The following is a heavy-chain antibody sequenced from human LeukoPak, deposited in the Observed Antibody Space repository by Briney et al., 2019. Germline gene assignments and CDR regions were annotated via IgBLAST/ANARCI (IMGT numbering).Heavy chain of an antibody. Sequence: AAVKDSCKASGYTFTGYYMHWVRQAPGQGLEWMGWINPNSGGTNYAQKFQGRVTMTRDTSISTAYMELSRLRSDDTAVYYCASRPYSGSYPGSDYWGQGTLVTVSS. V-gene: IGHV1-2*02. D-gene: IGHD1-26*01. CDR2: INPNSGGT. CDR3: ASRPYSGSYPGSDY. CDR1: GYTFTGYY. J-gene: IGHJ4*02.